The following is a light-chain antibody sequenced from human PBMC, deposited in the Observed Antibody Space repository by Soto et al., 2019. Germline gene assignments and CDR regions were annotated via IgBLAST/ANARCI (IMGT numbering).Light chain of an antibody. CDR2: DAS. CDR1: QSISSW. Sequence: DIQMTQSPSTLSASVGDRVTITCRASQSISSWLAWYQQKPGKAPKLLIYDASTLESGVPSRFSGSGSGTEFTLTISSLQPDDFATYYCQQYNSSPLTFGGGTKVEIK. V-gene: IGKV1-5*01. CDR3: QQYNSSPLT. J-gene: IGKJ4*01.